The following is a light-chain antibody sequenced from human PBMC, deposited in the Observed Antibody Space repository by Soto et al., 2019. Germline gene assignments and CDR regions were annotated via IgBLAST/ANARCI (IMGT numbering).Light chain of an antibody. J-gene: IGLJ1*01. Sequence: QSVLTQPPSASGSPGQSVTISCTGTSSEVGAYDYVSWYQQHPGKAPKLMIYEINKRPSGVPDRFSGSKSGNTASLTVSGLQAEDEADYYCSSFAGSNNFPYVFGTGTQLTVL. CDR3: SSFAGSNNFPYV. CDR1: SSEVGAYDY. V-gene: IGLV2-8*01. CDR2: EIN.